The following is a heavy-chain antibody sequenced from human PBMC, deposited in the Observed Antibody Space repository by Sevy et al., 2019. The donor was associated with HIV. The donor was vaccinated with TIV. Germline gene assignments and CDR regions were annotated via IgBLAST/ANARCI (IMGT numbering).Heavy chain of an antibody. D-gene: IGHD6-13*01. CDR1: GGSFSGYY. V-gene: IGHV4-34*01. CDR2: INHSGST. Sequence: SETLSLTCAVYGGSFSGYYWSWIRQPPGKGLEWIGEINHSGSTNYNPSLKSRVTISVDTSKNQFSLKLSSVTAADTTVYYCARGIAAAGFDYWGQGTLVTVSS. J-gene: IGHJ4*02. CDR3: ARGIAAAGFDY.